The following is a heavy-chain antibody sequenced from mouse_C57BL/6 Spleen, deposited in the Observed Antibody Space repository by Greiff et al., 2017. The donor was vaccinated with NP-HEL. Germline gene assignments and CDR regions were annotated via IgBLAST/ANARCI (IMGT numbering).Heavy chain of an antibody. CDR2: IYPGSGST. J-gene: IGHJ1*03. Sequence: QVQLQQPGAELVKPGASVKMSCKASGYTFTSYWITWVKQRPGQGLEWVGDIYPGSGSTNYNEKFKSKATLTVDTSSSTAYMQLSSLTSEDSAVYYCAREENVITGYFDVWGTGTTVTVSS. V-gene: IGHV1-55*01. CDR3: AREENVITGYFDV. CDR1: GYTFTSYW. D-gene: IGHD1-1*01.